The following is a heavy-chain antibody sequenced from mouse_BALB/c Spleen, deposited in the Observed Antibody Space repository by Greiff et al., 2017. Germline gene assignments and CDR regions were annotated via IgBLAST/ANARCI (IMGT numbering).Heavy chain of an antibody. CDR1: GFDFSRYW. CDR3: ARNWEGRNYFDY. J-gene: IGHJ2*01. Sequence: EVKLLESGGGLVQPGGSLKLSCAASGFDFSRYWMSWVRQAPGKGLEWIGAINPDSSTINYTPSLKDKFIISRDNAKNTLYLQMSKVRSEDTALYYCARNWEGRNYFDYWGQGTTLTVSS. V-gene: IGHV4-1*02. CDR2: INPDSSTI. D-gene: IGHD4-1*01.